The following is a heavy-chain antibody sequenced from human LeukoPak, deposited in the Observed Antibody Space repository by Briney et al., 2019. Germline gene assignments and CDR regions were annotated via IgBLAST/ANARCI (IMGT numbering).Heavy chain of an antibody. CDR1: GFTFSSYA. D-gene: IGHD3-22*01. CDR2: ISGSGGST. J-gene: IGHJ4*02. Sequence: GGSLRLSCAASGFTFSSYAMSWVRQAPGEGLEWVSAISGSGGSTYYADSVKGRFTISRDNSKNTLYLQMNSLRAEDTAVYYCAKGLPYYYDSSGYYPFDYWGQGTLVTVSS. V-gene: IGHV3-23*01. CDR3: AKGLPYYYDSSGYYPFDY.